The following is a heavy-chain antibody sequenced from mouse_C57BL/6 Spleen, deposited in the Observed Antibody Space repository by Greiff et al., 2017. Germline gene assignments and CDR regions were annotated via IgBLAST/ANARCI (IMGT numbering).Heavy chain of an antibody. CDR2: ISGGGGNT. V-gene: IGHV5-9*01. D-gene: IGHD3-1*01. Sequence: EVKLMESGGGLVKPGGSLKLSCAASGFTFSSYTMSWVRQTPEKRLEWVATISGGGGNTYYPDSVKGRFIISRDNAKNTLYLQMSSLRSEDTALYYCARQGLQRNYAMDYWGQGTSVTVSS. J-gene: IGHJ4*01. CDR1: GFTFSSYT. CDR3: ARQGLQRNYAMDY.